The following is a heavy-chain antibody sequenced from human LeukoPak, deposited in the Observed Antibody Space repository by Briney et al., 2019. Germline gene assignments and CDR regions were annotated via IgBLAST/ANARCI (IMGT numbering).Heavy chain of an antibody. CDR2: IYSGGSGGST. CDR3: AKPIRRAGGSYSSAFDI. V-gene: IGHV3-53*01. CDR1: GFTVSSKY. Sequence: GGSLRLSCAASGFTVSSKYMSWVRQAPGKGLEWVSVIYSGGSGGSTYYGDSVKGRFAISRDNSKNTLYLQMNSLRAEDTAVYYCAKPIRRAGGSYSSAFDIWGQGTMVTVSS. D-gene: IGHD1-26*01. J-gene: IGHJ3*02.